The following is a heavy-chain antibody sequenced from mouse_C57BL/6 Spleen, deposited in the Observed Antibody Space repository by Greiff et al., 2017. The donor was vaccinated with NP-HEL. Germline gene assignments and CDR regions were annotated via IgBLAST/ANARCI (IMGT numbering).Heavy chain of an antibody. J-gene: IGHJ4*01. CDR1: GFTFSDYG. V-gene: IGHV5-17*01. D-gene: IGHD1-1*01. CDR2: ISSGSSTI. CDR3: ARIGFYYGSSYDYYAMDY. Sequence: EVQLVESGGGLVKPGGSLKLSCAASGFTFSDYGMHWVRQAPEKGLEWVAYISSGSSTIYYADTVKGRFTISRDNAKNTLFLQMTSLRSEDTAMYYCARIGFYYGSSYDYYAMDYWGQGTSVTVSS.